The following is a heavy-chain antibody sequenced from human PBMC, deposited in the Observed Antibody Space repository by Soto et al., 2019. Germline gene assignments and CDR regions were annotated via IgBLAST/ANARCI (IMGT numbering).Heavy chain of an antibody. CDR2: IIPIFGTA. CDR3: ARDSSLAAADTIPFDY. J-gene: IGHJ4*02. CDR1: GGTFSSYA. V-gene: IGHV1-69*13. D-gene: IGHD6-13*01. Sequence: ASVKVSCKASGGTFSSYAISWVRQAPGQGLEWMGGIIPIFGTANYAQKFQGRVTITADESTSTAYMELSSLRSEDTAVYYCARDSSLAAADTIPFDYWGQGTLVTVSS.